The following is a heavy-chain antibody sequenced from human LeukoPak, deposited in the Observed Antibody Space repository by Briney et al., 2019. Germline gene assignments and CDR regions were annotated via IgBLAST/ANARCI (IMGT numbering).Heavy chain of an antibody. CDR3: AKDRGSIAFGFDY. D-gene: IGHD3-10*01. V-gene: IGHV3-20*04. CDR1: GFTFDDYG. J-gene: IGHJ4*02. CDR2: INWNGGST. Sequence: PGGSLRLSCAASGFTFDDYGMSWVRQAPGKGLEWVSGINWNGGSTGYADSVKGRFTISRDNAKNSLYLQMNSLRAEDTAVYYCAKDRGSIAFGFDYWGQGTLVTVSS.